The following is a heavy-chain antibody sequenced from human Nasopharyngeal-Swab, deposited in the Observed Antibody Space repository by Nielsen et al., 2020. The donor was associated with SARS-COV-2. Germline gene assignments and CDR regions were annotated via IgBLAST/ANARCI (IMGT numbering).Heavy chain of an antibody. V-gene: IGHV4-59*08. CDR3: ARKSGWLGAFDI. CDR2: IYYSGST. CDR1: GGSISSYY. J-gene: IGHJ3*02. D-gene: IGHD5-12*01. Sequence: SETLSLTCTVSGGSISSYYWSWIRQPTGKGLEWIGYIYYSGSTNYNPSLKSRVTISVDTSKNQFSLKLSSVTAADTAVYYCARKSGWLGAFDIWGQGTMVTVSS.